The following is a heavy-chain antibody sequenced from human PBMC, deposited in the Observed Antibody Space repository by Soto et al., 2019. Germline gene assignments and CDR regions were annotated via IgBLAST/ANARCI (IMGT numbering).Heavy chain of an antibody. D-gene: IGHD3-10*01. CDR3: ARHVRRFGELLYQDY. CDR2: IYYSGST. J-gene: IGHJ4*02. V-gene: IGHV4-59*08. CDR1: GGSISSYY. Sequence: SETLSLTCTVSGGSISSYYWSWIRQPPGKGLEWIGYIYYSGSTNYNPSLKSRVTISVDTSKNQFSLKLSSVTAADTAVYYCARHVRRFGELLYQDYWGQGTLVIVSS.